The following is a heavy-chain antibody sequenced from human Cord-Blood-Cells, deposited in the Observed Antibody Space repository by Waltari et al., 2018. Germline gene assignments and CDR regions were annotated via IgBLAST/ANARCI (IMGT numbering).Heavy chain of an antibody. CDR1: GGSISSSSYY. CDR2: IYYSGGT. Sequence: QLQLQESGPGLVKPSETLSLTCTVSGGSISSSSYYWGWIRQPPGKGLEWIGSIYYSGGTDYNQAIKSRVTLSVATSKKQCSLKLGSVTAADTAVYYCARGQPVADYYFDYWGQGTLVTVSS. CDR3: ARGQPVADYYFDY. V-gene: IGHV4-39*01. J-gene: IGHJ4*02. D-gene: IGHD6-19*01.